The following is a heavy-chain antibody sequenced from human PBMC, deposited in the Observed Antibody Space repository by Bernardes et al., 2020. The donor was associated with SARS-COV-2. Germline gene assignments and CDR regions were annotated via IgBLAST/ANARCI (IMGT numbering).Heavy chain of an antibody. CDR1: GGTFTKYV. V-gene: IGHV1-69*04. Sequence: SVKVSCKVSGGTFTKYVISWVRQAPGQGLEWMGRIMPQLEIATYAQKFQDRLIITADKSTTTGFMELSSLGSGDTATYYCAVSTSMSAFIFDLWGEGTLVSVSS. J-gene: IGHJ4*01. CDR2: IMPQLEIA. CDR3: AVSTSMSAFIFDL. D-gene: IGHD6-6*01.